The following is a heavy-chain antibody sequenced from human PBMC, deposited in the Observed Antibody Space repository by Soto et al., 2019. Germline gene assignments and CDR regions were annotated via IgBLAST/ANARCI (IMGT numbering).Heavy chain of an antibody. CDR3: ARGRNNDFWSGYSPSYYYYMDV. D-gene: IGHD3-3*01. CDR2: INHSGST. V-gene: IGHV4-34*01. Sequence: SETLSLTCAVYGGSFSGYYWSWIRQPPGKGLEWIGEINHSGSTNYNPSLKSRVTISVDTSKNQFSLKLSSVTAADTAVYYCARGRNNDFWSGYSPSYYYYMDVWGKGTTVTVSS. CDR1: GGSFSGYY. J-gene: IGHJ6*03.